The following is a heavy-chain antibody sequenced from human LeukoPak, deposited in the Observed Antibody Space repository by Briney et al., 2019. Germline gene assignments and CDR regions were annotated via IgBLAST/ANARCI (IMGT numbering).Heavy chain of an antibody. CDR3: ARSKYSSSWSYFDY. CDR2: IYSGGST. Sequence: GGSLRLSCAASGFTVSSNYMSWVRQAPGKGLEWVSVIYSGGSTYYADSVKGRFTISRDNSKNTLYLQMNSLRAEDTAVYYCARSKYSSSWSYFDYWGQGTLVTVSS. D-gene: IGHD6-13*01. CDR1: GFTVSSNY. V-gene: IGHV3-66*01. J-gene: IGHJ4*02.